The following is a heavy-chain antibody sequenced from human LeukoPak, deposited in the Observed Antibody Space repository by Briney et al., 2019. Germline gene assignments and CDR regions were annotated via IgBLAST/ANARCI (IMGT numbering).Heavy chain of an antibody. CDR3: ARDHRPYSSSPRWFDP. CDR1: GFTFSDYY. Sequence: GGSLRLSCVASGFTFSDYYMSWIRQAPGKGLEWLSYISSSGSPISYADSVKGRFTISRDNAKNSLYLQMNSLRAEDTAVYYCARDHRPYSSSPRWFDPWGQGTLVTVSS. J-gene: IGHJ5*02. D-gene: IGHD6-13*01. CDR2: ISSSGSPI. V-gene: IGHV3-11*04.